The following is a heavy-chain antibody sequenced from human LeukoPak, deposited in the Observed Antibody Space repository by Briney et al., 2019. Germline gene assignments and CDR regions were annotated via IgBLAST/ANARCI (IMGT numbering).Heavy chain of an antibody. CDR3: AKDARVTTTHFDY. J-gene: IGHJ4*02. CDR1: GFTFSSCG. CDR2: IRYDGSNK. V-gene: IGHV3-30*02. Sequence: PGGSLRLSCAASGFTFSSCGMHWVRQAPGKGLEWVAFIRYDGSNKYYADSVKGRFTISRDNSKNTLYLQMNSLRAEDTAVYYCAKDARVTTTHFDYWGQGTLVTVSS. D-gene: IGHD4-17*01.